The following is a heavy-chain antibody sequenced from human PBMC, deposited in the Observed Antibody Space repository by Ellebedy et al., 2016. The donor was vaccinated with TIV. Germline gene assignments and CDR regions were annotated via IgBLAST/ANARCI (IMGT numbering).Heavy chain of an antibody. V-gene: IGHV4-34*01. CDR3: ARGLRSSIRKFDP. D-gene: IGHD6-13*01. CDR1: GWPFSGYY. Sequence: MPSETLSLTCAVYGWPFSGYYWTWIRQSPGKGLEWIGEILQSGTTNYHPSLRSRVTLSLDTSKNQFSLKMTSVTATDTAVYFCARGLRSSIRKFDPWGQGTLVTVSS. J-gene: IGHJ5*02. CDR2: ILQSGTT.